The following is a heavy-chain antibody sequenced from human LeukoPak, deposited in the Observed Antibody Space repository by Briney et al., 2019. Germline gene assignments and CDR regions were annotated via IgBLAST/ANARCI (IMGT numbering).Heavy chain of an antibody. Sequence: GGSLRLSCAASGFTFSSSAMSWVRQVPGRGLEWVSAISGSGGSTYYADSVKGRFTISRDNSKNTLYLQMNSLRAEDTAVYYCANHGYYDFWNGFDYWGQGTLVTVSS. J-gene: IGHJ4*02. CDR1: GFTFSSSA. V-gene: IGHV3-23*01. CDR2: ISGSGGST. CDR3: ANHGYYDFWNGFDY. D-gene: IGHD3-3*01.